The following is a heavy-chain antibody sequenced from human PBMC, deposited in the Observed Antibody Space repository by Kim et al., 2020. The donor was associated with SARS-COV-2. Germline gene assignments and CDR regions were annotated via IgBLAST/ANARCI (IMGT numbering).Heavy chain of an antibody. V-gene: IGHV3-53*01. CDR2: ISTGDNA. Sequence: GGSLRLSCLASGFVVTHTHMTWVRQAPGKGLELVSMISTGDNAYYAHSVKGRFTISRDKTMNTLFLQMNNLRADDTAVYYCARESPFYGSLDYWGRGTAVAVSS. CDR1: GFVVTHTH. J-gene: IGHJ4*02. CDR3: ARESPFYGSLDY. D-gene: IGHD3-10*01.